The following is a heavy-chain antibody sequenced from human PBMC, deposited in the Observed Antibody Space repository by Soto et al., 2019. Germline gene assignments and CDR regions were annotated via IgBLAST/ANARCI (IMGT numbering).Heavy chain of an antibody. D-gene: IGHD2-21*01. J-gene: IGHJ4*02. CDR2: IYSGGRT. CDR1: GFTVSNSY. Sequence: EVQLVESGGGLIQPGGSLRLACAASGFTVSNSYMSWVRQAPGKGLEWVSLIYSGGRTYYADSVKGRFTISRDESKNTLYLQMNSLRAEDTAVYYCERDNRGFDYWGQGTGITVSS. V-gene: IGHV3-53*01. CDR3: ERDNRGFDY.